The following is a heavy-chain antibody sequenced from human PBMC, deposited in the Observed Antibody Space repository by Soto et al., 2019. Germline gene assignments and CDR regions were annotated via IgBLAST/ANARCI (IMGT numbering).Heavy chain of an antibody. J-gene: IGHJ4*02. CDR2: LNHSGSN. V-gene: IGHV4-34*01. CDR1: GGSFSGYY. CDR3: AREVAVPAAITVYFDY. Sequence: QVQLQQWGAGLLKPSETLSLNCAVYGGSFSGYYCSWIRQPPGKGLEWIGELNHSGSNNYNPSPKRRITTPVDTSKNQLDPKLSSGTAADTAVYYCAREVAVPAAITVYFDYWGEVTMVTLSS. D-gene: IGHD2-2*01.